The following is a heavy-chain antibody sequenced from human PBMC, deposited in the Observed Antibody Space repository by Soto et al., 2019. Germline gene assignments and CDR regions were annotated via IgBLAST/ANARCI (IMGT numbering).Heavy chain of an antibody. CDR2: IYPGDSDT. Sequence: GESLKISCKGSGYSFTSYWIGWVSQMPGKGLEWMGIIYPGDSDTRYSPSFQGQVPISAEKSISTTYLQWSSLKASDTAMYYCARRGIHQGDCSSTSCYGNCFDPWGQGTLVTVSS. CDR3: ARRGIHQGDCSSTSCYGNCFDP. V-gene: IGHV5-51*01. CDR1: GYSFTSYW. D-gene: IGHD2-2*01. J-gene: IGHJ5*02.